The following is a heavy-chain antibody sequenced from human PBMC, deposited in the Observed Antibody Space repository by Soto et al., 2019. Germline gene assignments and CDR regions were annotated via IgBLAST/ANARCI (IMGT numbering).Heavy chain of an antibody. J-gene: IGHJ6*02. CDR2: IIPILGIA. CDR3: ACSDYQGRHYYYGMDV. CDR1: GGTFSSYT. V-gene: IGHV1-69*02. Sequence: QVQLVQSGAEVKKPGSSVKVSCKASGGTFSSYTISWVRQAPGQGLEWMGRIIPILGIANYAQKFQGRVTITADKSTSTAYMELSSLRSEDTAVYYCACSDYQGRHYYYGMDVWGQGTTVTVSS. D-gene: IGHD4-17*01.